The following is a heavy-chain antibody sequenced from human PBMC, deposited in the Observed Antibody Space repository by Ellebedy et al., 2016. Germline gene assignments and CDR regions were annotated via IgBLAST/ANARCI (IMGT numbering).Heavy chain of an antibody. CDR1: GFTFSSYG. J-gene: IGHJ4*02. V-gene: IGHV3-33*01. D-gene: IGHD5-24*01. CDR3: ARDGIQMATMTNWFDY. Sequence: GGSLRLSCAASGFTFSSYGMHWVRQAPGKGLEWVAVIWYDGSNKYYADSVKGRFTISRDNSKNTLYLQMNSLRAEDTAVYYCARDGIQMATMTNWFDYWGQGTLVTVSS. CDR2: IWYDGSNK.